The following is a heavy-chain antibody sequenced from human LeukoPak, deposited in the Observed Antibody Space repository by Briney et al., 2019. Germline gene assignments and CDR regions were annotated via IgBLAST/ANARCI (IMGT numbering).Heavy chain of an antibody. CDR3: ARHEDYYGTDV. CDR1: GGSISSYY. V-gene: IGHV4-59*08. CDR2: IYYIGST. Sequence: SETLSLTCTVSGGSISSYYWSWIRQPPGKGLGWMGYIYYIGSTNYKPSLKSRGTISVDTSKNQFSLKLSTVTAADTAVYHCARHEDYYGTDVWGQGTTVTVSS. J-gene: IGHJ6*02.